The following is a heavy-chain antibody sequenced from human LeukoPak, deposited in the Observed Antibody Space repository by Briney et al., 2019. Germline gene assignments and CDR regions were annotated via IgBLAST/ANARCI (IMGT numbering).Heavy chain of an antibody. V-gene: IGHV3-7*01. D-gene: IGHD2-15*01. J-gene: IGHJ4*02. CDR3: ARDWGRYCSGGFCDVLGY. CDR2: IKQDGSEK. Sequence: GGSLRLSCAASGFTFSSYWMSWVRRAPGKGLEWVANIKQDGSEKYYVDSVKGRFTISRDNAKNSLYLQMNSLRAEDTAVYYCARDWGRYCSGGFCDVLGYWGQGTLVTVSS. CDR1: GFTFSSYW.